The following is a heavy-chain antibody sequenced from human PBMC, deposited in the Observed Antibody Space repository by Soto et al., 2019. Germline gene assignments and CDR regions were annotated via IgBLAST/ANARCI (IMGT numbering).Heavy chain of an antibody. CDR2: IYYSGST. J-gene: IGHJ2*01. V-gene: IGHV4-59*01. CDR1: GGSISSYY. Sequence: QVQLQESGPGLVKPSETLSLTCTVSGGSISSYYWSWIRQPPGKGLEWIGYIYYSGSTNYNPSLKSRVTISVDTSKNQFSLKLSSVTAADTAVYYCARGVAGTFWYFDLWGRGTLVTVSS. D-gene: IGHD6-19*01. CDR3: ARGVAGTFWYFDL.